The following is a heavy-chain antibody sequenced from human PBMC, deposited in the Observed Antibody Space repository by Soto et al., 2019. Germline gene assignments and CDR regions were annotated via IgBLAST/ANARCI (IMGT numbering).Heavy chain of an antibody. CDR1: GFTFSSYA. Sequence: QVQLVESGGGVAQPGRSLRLSCAASGFTFSSYAMHWVRQAPGKGLEWVAVISYDGSNKYYADSVKGRFTISRDNSKNTLYLQMNSLRAEDTAVYYCARGPDIVVVPAAIDYYYGMDVWGQGTTVTVSS. J-gene: IGHJ6*02. CDR3: ARGPDIVVVPAAIDYYYGMDV. D-gene: IGHD2-2*02. V-gene: IGHV3-30-3*01. CDR2: ISYDGSNK.